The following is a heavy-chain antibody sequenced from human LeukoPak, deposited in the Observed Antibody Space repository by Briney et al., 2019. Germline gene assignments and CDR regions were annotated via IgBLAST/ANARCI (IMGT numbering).Heavy chain of an antibody. V-gene: IGHV1-18*01. CDR1: GYTFTSYG. Sequence: GASVKVSCKASGYTFTSYGISWVRQAPGQGLEWMGWISAYNGNTNYAQKLQGRVTMTTDTSTSTAYMELRSLRSDDTAVYYCARELAAAGLNHNDYWGQGTLVTVSS. CDR3: ARELAAAGLNHNDY. J-gene: IGHJ4*02. CDR2: ISAYNGNT. D-gene: IGHD6-13*01.